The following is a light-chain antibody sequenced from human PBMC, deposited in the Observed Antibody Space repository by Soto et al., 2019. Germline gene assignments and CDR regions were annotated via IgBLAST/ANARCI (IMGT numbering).Light chain of an antibody. J-gene: IGLJ1*01. CDR3: AAWDDSLSAFV. V-gene: IGLV1-47*02. CDR1: NSNIGNND. CDR2: VDD. Sequence: QSLLTQPPSASGSPGQRVTISCSGSNSNIGNNDVYWYRHLPGTAPRLLIYVDDQRPSGVPDRFSGSKSGTSASLAISGLWSDDEADYYCAAWDDSLSAFVFATGTKVTVL.